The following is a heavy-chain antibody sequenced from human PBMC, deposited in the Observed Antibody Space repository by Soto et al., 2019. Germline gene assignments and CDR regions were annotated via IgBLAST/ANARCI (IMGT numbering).Heavy chain of an antibody. CDR1: GSTFSSYA. J-gene: IGHJ6*02. D-gene: IGHD2-2*01. V-gene: IGHV1-69*13. Sequence: GAAMKVSCNASGSTFSSYAISWVRQAPGQGLEWVGGIIPIFGTANYAQKFQGRVTITADESTSTAYMELSSLRSEDTAVYYCAREALYCSSTSCLGGYYCYYYGMDVWG. CDR2: IIPIFGTA. CDR3: AREALYCSSTSCLGGYYCYYYGMDV.